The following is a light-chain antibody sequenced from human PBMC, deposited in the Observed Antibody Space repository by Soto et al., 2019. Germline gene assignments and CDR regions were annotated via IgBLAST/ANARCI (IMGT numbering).Light chain of an antibody. CDR3: QQYGSSPPYT. Sequence: EVVLTQSPGTLSLSPGERATLSCRASQSVRNNYFAWYQQKPGQAPRLLIFGSSDRATGIPDMFSGSGSGTDFTLTISRLEPEDFAVYYCQQYGSSPPYTFGQGNKLDIK. CDR1: QSVRNNY. J-gene: IGKJ2*01. CDR2: GSS. V-gene: IGKV3-20*01.